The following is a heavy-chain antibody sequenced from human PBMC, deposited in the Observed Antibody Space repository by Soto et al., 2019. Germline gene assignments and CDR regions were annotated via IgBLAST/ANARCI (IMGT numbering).Heavy chain of an antibody. D-gene: IGHD3-3*01. CDR1: GYTFTSYG. CDR2: ISAYNGNT. CDR3: ARDGSGFDTPKWFDP. J-gene: IGHJ5*02. Sequence: GASVKVSCKASGYTFTSYGISWVRQAPGQGLEWMGWISAYNGNTNYAQKLQGRVTMTTDTSTSTAYMELRSLRSDDTAVYYCARDGSGFDTPKWFDPWGQGTMGTVSS. V-gene: IGHV1-18*01.